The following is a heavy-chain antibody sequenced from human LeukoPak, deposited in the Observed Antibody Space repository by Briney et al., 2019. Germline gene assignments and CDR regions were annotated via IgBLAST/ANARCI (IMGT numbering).Heavy chain of an antibody. Sequence: GGSLRPSCAASGFTFSSYAMSWVRQAPGKGLEWVSAISGSGGSTYYADSVKGRFTISRDNSKNTLYLQMNDLRAEDTAVYYYAKARGGSPYYGMGVWGQGTTVTVSS. CDR1: GFTFSSYA. D-gene: IGHD3-16*01. CDR2: ISGSGGST. J-gene: IGHJ6*02. CDR3: AKARGGSPYYGMGV. V-gene: IGHV3-23*01.